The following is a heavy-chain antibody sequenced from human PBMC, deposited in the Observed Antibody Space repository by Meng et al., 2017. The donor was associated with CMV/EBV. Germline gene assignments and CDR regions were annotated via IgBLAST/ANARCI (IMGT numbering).Heavy chain of an antibody. D-gene: IGHD3-10*01. CDR3: ARDQYYYGSGTSPGIYYYYGTDV. CDR1: GFTFSSYS. V-gene: IGHV3-21*01. J-gene: IGHJ6*02. Sequence: GGSLRLSCAASGFTFSSYSMNWVRQAPGKGLEWVSSISSSSSYIYYADSVKGRFTISRDNAKNSLYLQMNSLRAEDTAVYYCARDQYYYGSGTSPGIYYYYGTDVWGQGTTVTVSS. CDR2: ISSSSSYI.